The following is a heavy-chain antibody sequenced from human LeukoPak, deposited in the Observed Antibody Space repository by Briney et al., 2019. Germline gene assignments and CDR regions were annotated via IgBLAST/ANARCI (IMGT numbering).Heavy chain of an antibody. CDR3: ARDRSGSYYYYYMDV. V-gene: IGHV1-2*02. CDR2: INPNSGGT. CDR1: GYTFTGYY. J-gene: IGHJ6*03. Sequence: GASVKVSCKASGYTFTGYYMHRVRQAPGQGLEWMGWINPNSGGTNYAQKFQGRVTMTRDTSISTAYMELSRLRSDDTAVYYCARDRSGSYYYYYMDVWGKGTTVTVSS. D-gene: IGHD1-26*01.